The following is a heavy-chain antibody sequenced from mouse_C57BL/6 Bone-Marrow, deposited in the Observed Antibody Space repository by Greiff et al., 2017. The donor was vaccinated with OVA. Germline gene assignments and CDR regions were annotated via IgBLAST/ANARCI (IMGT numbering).Heavy chain of an antibody. CDR2: INPGSGGT. CDR3: ARWYDYGV. Sequence: QVQLQQSGAELVRPGTSVKVSCKASGYAFTNYLIEWVKQRPGQGLEWIGVINPGSGGTNYNEKFKGKATLTADKSSSTAYMQLSSLTSEDSAVYFCARWYDYGVWGTGTTVTVSS. CDR1: GYAFTNYL. V-gene: IGHV1-54*01. D-gene: IGHD2-4*01. J-gene: IGHJ1*03.